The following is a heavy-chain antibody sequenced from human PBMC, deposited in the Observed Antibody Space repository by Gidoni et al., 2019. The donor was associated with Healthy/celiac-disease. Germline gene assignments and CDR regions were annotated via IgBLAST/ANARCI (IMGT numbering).Heavy chain of an antibody. J-gene: IGHJ3*02. CDR2: IRYDGSNK. CDR3: AGAAFDI. V-gene: IGHV3-30*02. Sequence: APGKGLEWVAFIRYDGSNKYYADSVKGRFTISRDNSKNTLYLQMNSLRAEDTAVYYCAGAAFDIWGQGTMVTVSS.